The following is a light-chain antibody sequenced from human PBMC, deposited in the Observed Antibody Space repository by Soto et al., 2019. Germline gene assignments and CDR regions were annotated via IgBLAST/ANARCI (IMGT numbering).Light chain of an antibody. Sequence: EIVMTQSPATLSVSPGERATLSCRASQSVSILLAWYQQKPGQAPRLLIYGASNRATGIPDRFSGSGSGTEFTLTISSLQPDDFATYYCQHYNSYSEAFGQGTKVDIK. CDR2: GAS. CDR1: QSVSIL. J-gene: IGKJ1*01. CDR3: QHYNSYSEA. V-gene: IGKV3D-15*01.